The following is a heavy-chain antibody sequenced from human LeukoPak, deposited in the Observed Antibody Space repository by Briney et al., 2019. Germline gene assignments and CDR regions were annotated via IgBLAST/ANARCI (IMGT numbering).Heavy chain of an antibody. CDR3: ARDRSVVTPDGYYYYGMDV. V-gene: IGHV3-30-3*01. D-gene: IGHD4-23*01. J-gene: IGHJ6*02. CDR2: ISYDGSNK. Sequence: GGSLRLSCAASGFTFSSYAMHWVRQAPGKGLEWVAVISYDGSNKYYADSVKGRFTISRDNSKNTLYLQMNSLRAEDTAVYYCARDRSVVTPDGYYYYGMDVWGQGTTVTVSS. CDR1: GFTFSSYA.